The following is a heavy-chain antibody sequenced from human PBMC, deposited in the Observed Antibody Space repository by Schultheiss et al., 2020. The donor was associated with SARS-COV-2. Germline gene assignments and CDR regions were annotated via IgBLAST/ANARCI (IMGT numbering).Heavy chain of an antibody. CDR2: ISGSGGST. J-gene: IGHJ4*02. D-gene: IGHD6-13*01. CDR3: ATEIAAAGFDY. V-gene: IGHV3-23*01. Sequence: GGSLRLSCAASGFTFSSYSMNWVRQAPGKGLEWVSAISGSGGSTYYADSVKGRFTISRDNSKNTLYLQMNSLRAEDTAVYYCATEIAAAGFDYWGQGTLVTVSS. CDR1: GFTFSSYS.